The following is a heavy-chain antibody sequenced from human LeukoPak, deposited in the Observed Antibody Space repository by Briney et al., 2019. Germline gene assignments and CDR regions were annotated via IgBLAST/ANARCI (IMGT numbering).Heavy chain of an antibody. CDR2: ISSSGSTI. J-gene: IGHJ4*02. CDR1: GFTFSDYY. Sequence: GGSLRLSCAASGFTFSDYYMSWIRQAPGKGLEWVSYISSSGSTIYYADSVKGRFTISRDNAKNSLYPQMNSLRAEDTAVYYCARDRSDSGSPSTPDYWGLGTLVTVSS. D-gene: IGHD1-26*01. V-gene: IGHV3-11*01. CDR3: ARDRSDSGSPSTPDY.